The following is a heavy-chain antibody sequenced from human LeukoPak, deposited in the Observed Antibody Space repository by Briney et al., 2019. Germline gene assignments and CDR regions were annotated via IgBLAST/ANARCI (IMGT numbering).Heavy chain of an antibody. V-gene: IGHV3-23*01. Sequence: GGPLRLSCAASGFSFSSSALHWVRQTPGKGLEWGSATRGRGDVTYYTDSVKGRFTISRDNSKNTLYLQMNSLRAEDTAVYYCAKDNKKSDDFLTGFDYWGQGTRVTVSS. CDR2: TRGRGDVT. CDR3: AKDNKKSDDFLTGFDY. J-gene: IGHJ4*02. CDR1: GFSFSSSA. D-gene: IGHD3-9*01.